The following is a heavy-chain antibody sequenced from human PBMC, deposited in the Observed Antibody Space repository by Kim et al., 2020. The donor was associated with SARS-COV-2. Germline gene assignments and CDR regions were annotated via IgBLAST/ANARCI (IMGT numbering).Heavy chain of an antibody. D-gene: IGHD5-18*01. CDR1: GGSISSGGYY. J-gene: IGHJ4*02. Sequence: SETLSLTCTVSGGSISSGGYYWSWIRQHPGKGLEWIGYIYYSGSTYYNPSLKSRVTISVDTSKNQFSLKLSSVTAADTAVYYCARFRYSYGPGYGGEHDYWGQGTLVTVSS. CDR3: ARFRYSYGPGYGGEHDY. CDR2: IYYSGST. V-gene: IGHV4-31*03.